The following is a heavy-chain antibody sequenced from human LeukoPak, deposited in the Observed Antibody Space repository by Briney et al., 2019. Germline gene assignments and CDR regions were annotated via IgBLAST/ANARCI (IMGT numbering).Heavy chain of an antibody. D-gene: IGHD3-22*01. CDR3: ARDPLPYYYDSSGLDPYYFDY. CDR2: ISSSSSYI. V-gene: IGHV3-21*01. J-gene: IGHJ4*02. Sequence: GGSLRLSCAASGFTFSSYAMHWVRQAPGKGLEWVSSISSSSSYIYYADSVKGRFTISRDNAKNSLYLQMNSLRAEDTAVYYCARDPLPYYYDSSGLDPYYFDYWGQGTLVTVSS. CDR1: GFTFSSYA.